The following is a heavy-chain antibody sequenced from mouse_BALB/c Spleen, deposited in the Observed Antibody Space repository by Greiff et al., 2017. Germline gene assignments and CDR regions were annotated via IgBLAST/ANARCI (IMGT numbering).Heavy chain of an antibody. CDR1: GFTFTDYY. D-gene: IGHD2-4*01. V-gene: IGHV7-3*02. CDR2: IRNKANGYTT. J-gene: IGHJ3*01. CDR3: ARDTYYDYEGAY. Sequence: EVMLVESGGGLVQPGGSLRLSCATSGFTFTDYYMSWVRQPPGKALEWLGFIRNKANGYTTEYSASVKGRFTISRDNSQSILYLQMNTLRAEDSATYYCARDTYYDYEGAYWGQGTLVTVSA.